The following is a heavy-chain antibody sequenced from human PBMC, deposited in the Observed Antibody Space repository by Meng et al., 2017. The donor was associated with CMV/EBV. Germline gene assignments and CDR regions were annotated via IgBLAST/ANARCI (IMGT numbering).Heavy chain of an antibody. V-gene: IGHV5-51*01. J-gene: IGHJ4*02. CDR3: ATAPIEMATNGGFFDY. Sequence: KVSCKGSGYSFTSYWIGWVRQMPGKGLEWMGIIHPGDSDTRYSPSFQGQVTISADKSISTAYLQWSSLKASDTAMYYCATAPIEMATNGGFFDYWGQGTLVTVSS. CDR1: GYSFTSYW. CDR2: IHPGDSDT. D-gene: IGHD5-24*01.